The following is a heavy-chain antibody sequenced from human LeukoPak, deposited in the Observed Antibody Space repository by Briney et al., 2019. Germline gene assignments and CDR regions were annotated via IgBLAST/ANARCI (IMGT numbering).Heavy chain of an antibody. J-gene: IGHJ4*02. Sequence: GGSLRLSCAASGFRFSSYAVSWVRQAPGKGLEWVSSISGGGGSTYYADSVKGRFTISRDNFKNTLYLQMNSLTAEDTAVYYCAKDQSFTQDVSTGYHHWGQGTLVTVSS. CDR1: GFRFSSYA. D-gene: IGHD3-22*01. CDR3: AKDQSFTQDVSTGYHH. V-gene: IGHV3-23*01. CDR2: ISGGGGST.